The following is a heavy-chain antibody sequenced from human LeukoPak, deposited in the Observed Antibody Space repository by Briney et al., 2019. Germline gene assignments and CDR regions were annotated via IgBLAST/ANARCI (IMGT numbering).Heavy chain of an antibody. V-gene: IGHV3-7*01. CDR3: ARGDFRWEMATTIAFDI. CDR2: IKQDGSEK. D-gene: IGHD5-24*01. Sequence: GGSLRLSCAASGFTFSSYWMSWVRQAPGKGLEWVANIKQDGSEKYYVDSVKGRFTISRDNAKNSLYLQMNSLRAEDTAVYYCARGDFRWEMATTIAFDIWGQGTMVTVSS. CDR1: GFTFSSYW. J-gene: IGHJ3*02.